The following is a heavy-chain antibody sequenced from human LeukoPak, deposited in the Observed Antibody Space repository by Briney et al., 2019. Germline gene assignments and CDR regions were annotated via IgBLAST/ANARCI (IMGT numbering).Heavy chain of an antibody. CDR3: ARIQAAGGTMYAFDV. CDR2: INPNSGDT. Sequence: GASVKVSRKASGYTFTGYYMHWVRQAPGQGLEWMGWINPNSGDTKYAQKFQGRVTMTRDTSISTAYMELSRVRSDDTAVYYCARIQAAGGTMYAFDVWGQGTMVTVSS. CDR1: GYTFTGYY. D-gene: IGHD6-13*01. J-gene: IGHJ3*01. V-gene: IGHV1-2*02.